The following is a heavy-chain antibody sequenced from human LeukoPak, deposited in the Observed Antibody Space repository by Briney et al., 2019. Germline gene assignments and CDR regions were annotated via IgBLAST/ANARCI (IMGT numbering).Heavy chain of an antibody. V-gene: IGHV1-2*02. CDR3: ARGPRITLIRGGQWYYYMDV. D-gene: IGHD3-10*01. CDR1: DYTFTAYY. Sequence: ASVKVSCKASDYTFTAYYMHWVRQAPGQGLEWMGWINPNSGGTDYAQKFQGRVTMTRDTSTSTVYMELSSLGSEDTAVYYCARGPRITLIRGGQWYYYMDVWGKGTTVTISS. J-gene: IGHJ6*03. CDR2: INPNSGGT.